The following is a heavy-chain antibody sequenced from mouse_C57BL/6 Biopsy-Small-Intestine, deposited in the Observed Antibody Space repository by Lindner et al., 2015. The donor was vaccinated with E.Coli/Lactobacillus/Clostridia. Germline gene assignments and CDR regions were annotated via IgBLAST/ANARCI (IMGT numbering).Heavy chain of an antibody. Sequence: VQLQESGAELVKPGASVKLSCKASGYTFTSYGISWVKQRTGQGLEWIGEIYPRSGNTYYNEKFKGKATLTADKSPSTAYMELRSLTSEDSAVYFCARSFDGYYRYFDVWGTGTTVTVSS. V-gene: IGHV1-81*01. CDR2: IYPRSGNT. D-gene: IGHD2-3*01. CDR1: GYTFTSYG. J-gene: IGHJ1*03. CDR3: ARSFDGYYRYFDV.